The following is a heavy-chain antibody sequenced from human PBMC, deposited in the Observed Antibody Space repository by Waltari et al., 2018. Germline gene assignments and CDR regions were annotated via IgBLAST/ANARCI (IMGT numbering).Heavy chain of an antibody. CDR3: AREARAYCGGDCYSDY. V-gene: IGHV3-53*01. D-gene: IGHD2-21*01. CDR1: GFTVSSNY. J-gene: IGHJ4*02. CDR2: IYSGGST. Sequence: EVQLVESGGGLIQPGGSLRLSCAASGFTVSSNYMSWVRQAPGKGLEWVSVIYSGGSTYYADSVKGRFTISRDNSKNTLYLQMNSLRAEDTAVYYCAREARAYCGGDCYSDYWGQGTLVTVSS.